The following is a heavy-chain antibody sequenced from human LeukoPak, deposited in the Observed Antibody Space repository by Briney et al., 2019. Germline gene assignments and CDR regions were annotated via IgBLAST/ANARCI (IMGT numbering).Heavy chain of an antibody. CDR3: ARAFRYSSSWSAVWFDP. Sequence: SETLSLTCTVSGGSVSSGSYYWSWIRQPPGKGLEWIGYIYYSGSTNYNPSLKSRVTISVDTSKNQFSLKLSSVTAADTAVYYCARAFRYSSSWSAVWFDPWGQGTLVTVSS. D-gene: IGHD6-13*01. CDR2: IYYSGST. CDR1: GGSVSSGSYY. J-gene: IGHJ5*02. V-gene: IGHV4-61*01.